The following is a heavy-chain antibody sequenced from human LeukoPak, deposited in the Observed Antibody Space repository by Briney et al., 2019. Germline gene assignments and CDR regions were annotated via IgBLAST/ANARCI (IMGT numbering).Heavy chain of an antibody. V-gene: IGHV1-69*06. CDR1: GYTFTSYD. CDR2: IIPIFGTA. CDR3: ARDGSGYYYNWFDP. Sequence: ASVKVSCKASGYTFTSYDINWVRQATGQGLEWMGGIIPIFGTANYAQKFQGRVTITADKSTSTAYMELSSLRSEDTAVYYCARDGSGYYYNWFDPWGQGTLVTVSS. D-gene: IGHD3-22*01. J-gene: IGHJ5*02.